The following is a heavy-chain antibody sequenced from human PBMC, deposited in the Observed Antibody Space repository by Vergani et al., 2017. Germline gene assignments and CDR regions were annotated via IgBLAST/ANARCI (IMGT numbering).Heavy chain of an antibody. CDR1: GYTFTSYG. CDR2: INPYSGGT. CDR3: ARDGPGSASDS. Sequence: QVQLVQSGAEVKKPGASVKVSCKASGYTFTSYGISWVRQAPGQGLEWMGWINPYSGGTKYAQKLQGRVTMTRDTSISTAYMELSRLKFDDTAVYYCARDGPGSASDSWGQGTLVTVSS. D-gene: IGHD1-26*01. V-gene: IGHV1-2*02. J-gene: IGHJ4*02.